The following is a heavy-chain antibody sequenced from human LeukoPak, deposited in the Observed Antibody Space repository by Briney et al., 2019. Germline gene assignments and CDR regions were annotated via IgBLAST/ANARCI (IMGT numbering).Heavy chain of an antibody. Sequence: NPSETLSLTCAVYGGSFSGYYWSWIRQPPGKGLEWIGEINHSGSTNYNPSLKSRVTISVDTSKNQFSLKLSSVTAADTAVYYCARQKRTQGSGSNDYWGQGTLVTVSS. CDR1: GGSFSGYY. D-gene: IGHD3-10*01. V-gene: IGHV4-34*01. CDR3: ARQKRTQGSGSNDY. J-gene: IGHJ4*02. CDR2: INHSGST.